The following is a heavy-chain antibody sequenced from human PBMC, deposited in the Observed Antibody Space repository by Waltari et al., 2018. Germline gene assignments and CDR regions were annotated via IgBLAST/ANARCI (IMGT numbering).Heavy chain of an antibody. D-gene: IGHD6-19*01. CDR2: VIPILGIA. J-gene: IGHJ4*02. Sequence: QVQLVQSGAEVKKPGSSVKVSCKASGGTFSSYTISWVRQAPGQGLEWMGRVIPILGIANDAQKFQGRVTITADKSTSTAYMELSSLRSEDTAVYYCASTSIAVAGGYWGQGTLVTVSS. CDR3: ASTSIAVAGGY. V-gene: IGHV1-69*02. CDR1: GGTFSSYT.